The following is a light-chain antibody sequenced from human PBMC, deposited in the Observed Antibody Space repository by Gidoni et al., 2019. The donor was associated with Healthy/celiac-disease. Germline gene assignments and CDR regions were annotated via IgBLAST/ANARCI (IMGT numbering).Light chain of an antibody. J-gene: IGKJ4*01. CDR2: DAS. CDR1: QDISNY. Sequence: DIQMTQSPSSLSASVGDRVTITCQASQDISNYLNWYQQKPGKAPKLLIYDASNLETGVPSRFSGSGSGTDFTFTISSLQPEDIATYYCQQYDNLLPTFXGXTKVXIK. V-gene: IGKV1-33*01. CDR3: QQYDNLLPT.